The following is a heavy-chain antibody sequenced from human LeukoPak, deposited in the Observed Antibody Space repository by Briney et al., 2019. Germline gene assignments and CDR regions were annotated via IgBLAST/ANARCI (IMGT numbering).Heavy chain of an antibody. CDR1: GCTFSSYA. CDR2: IYGSGGST. V-gene: IGHV3-23*01. D-gene: IGHD6-13*01. CDR3: AKDRDSSSWYLGSCFGDY. Sequence: GGSLRLSCAASGCTFSSYALSWVRQAPGKGLEWVAGIYGSGGSTHYADSVKGRFTISRDISKNTLYLEMNRRRAEDTAVYYCAKDRDSSSWYLGSCFGDYWGQGTLVTVSS. J-gene: IGHJ4*02.